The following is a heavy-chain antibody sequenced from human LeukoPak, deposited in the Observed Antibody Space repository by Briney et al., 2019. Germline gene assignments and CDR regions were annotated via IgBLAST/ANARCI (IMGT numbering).Heavy chain of an antibody. V-gene: IGHV3-53*01. CDR2: IYSGGSR. CDR1: GFTVSSNY. CDR3: ARVSAGVIGMKDVFDI. D-gene: IGHD3-16*02. Sequence: GGSLRLSCAASGFTVSSNYMSWVRQAPGKGLEWVSVIYSGGSRYYADSVKGRFTISRDNSKNTMYLQMNSLRVEDTAVYYCARVSAGVIGMKDVFDIWGQGTMVTVSS. J-gene: IGHJ3*02.